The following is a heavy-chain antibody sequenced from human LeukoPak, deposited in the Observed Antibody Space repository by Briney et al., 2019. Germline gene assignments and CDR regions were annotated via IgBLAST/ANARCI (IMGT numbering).Heavy chain of an antibody. CDR2: IYPGDSDT. CDR1: GYSFTSYW. V-gene: IGHV5-51*01. Sequence: GESLKISCKGSGYSFTSYWIGWVRQMPGKGLEWMGIIYPGDSDTRYSPSFQGQVTISADKSISTAYLQWSSLKASDTAMYYCARHPSMGDFWSGYQYYFDYWGQGTLVTVSS. D-gene: IGHD3-3*01. J-gene: IGHJ4*02. CDR3: ARHPSMGDFWSGYQYYFDY.